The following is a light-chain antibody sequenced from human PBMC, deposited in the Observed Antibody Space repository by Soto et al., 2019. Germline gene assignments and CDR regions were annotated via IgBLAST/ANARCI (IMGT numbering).Light chain of an antibody. CDR1: QTIRSD. CDR2: AAS. Sequence: DIEMTQSPSSLSASVGDRVTITCRASQTIRSDLNWYQQKPGKAPKLLIYAASSLQSGVPSRFSGSGSGTDFTLTISSLQPEDFATYYCQQSYSTPTWTVGQGTKGEIK. CDR3: QQSYSTPTWT. J-gene: IGKJ1*01. V-gene: IGKV1-39*01.